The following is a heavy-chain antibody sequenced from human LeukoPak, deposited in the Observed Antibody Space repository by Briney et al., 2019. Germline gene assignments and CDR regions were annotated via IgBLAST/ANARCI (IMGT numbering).Heavy chain of an antibody. CDR3: ARVSFEGIDHDY. D-gene: IGHD3-16*01. J-gene: IGHJ4*02. Sequence: ASVKVSCKASGYTFTGYYIHWVRQAPGQGLEWMGWINPNTGGTNYAQKFQGRVTMTRDTSISTAYMELSRLRSDDTAVYYCARVSFEGIDHDYWGQGTLVTVSS. CDR1: GYTFTGYY. CDR2: INPNTGGT. V-gene: IGHV1-2*02.